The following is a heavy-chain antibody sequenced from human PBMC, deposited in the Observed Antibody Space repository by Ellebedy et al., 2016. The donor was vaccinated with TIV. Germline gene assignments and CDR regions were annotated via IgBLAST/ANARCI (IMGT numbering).Heavy chain of an antibody. CDR1: GVSLSGYY. J-gene: IGHJ3*02. V-gene: IGHV4-34*01. D-gene: IGHD2-2*01. CDR3: ARGDRSKALAVPTARRKSAFEI. Sequence: SETLSLTXGVSGVSLSGYYWSWIRQAPGKGLEWMGEINHSGSTNYNPSLKGRFIISKDTSRNQFSLRVNSVTAADTAVYYCARGDRSKALAVPTARRKSAFEIWGQGTVVTVSS. CDR2: INHSGST.